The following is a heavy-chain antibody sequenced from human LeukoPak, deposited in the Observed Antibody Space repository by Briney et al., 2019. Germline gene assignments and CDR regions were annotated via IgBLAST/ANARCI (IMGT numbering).Heavy chain of an antibody. CDR1: GGSISSGAYS. V-gene: IGHV4-30-2*01. J-gene: IGHJ5*02. CDR2: IFHTGST. CDR3: ARELWAANAPGSWFDP. Sequence: SETLSLTCAVSGGSISSGAYSWSWIRQPPGKGLEWIGYIFHTGSTYYTPSLKSRVTISVDTSKNQFSLKLTSMTLADTAVYYCARELWAANAPGSWFDPWGQGIPVTVSS. D-gene: IGHD3-16*01.